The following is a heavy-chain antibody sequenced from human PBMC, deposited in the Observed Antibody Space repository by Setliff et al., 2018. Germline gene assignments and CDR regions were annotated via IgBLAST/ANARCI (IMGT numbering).Heavy chain of an antibody. CDR3: ARHLVVVPAATYGMDV. J-gene: IGHJ6*02. V-gene: IGHV5-51*01. CDR1: GYSFTSYW. CDR2: IYPGDSDT. Sequence: ESLKISCKGSGYSFTSYWIGWVRQMPGKGLEWMGIIYPGDSDTRYSPSFQGQVTISADKSISTAYLQWSSLKASDTAMYYCARHLVVVPAATYGMDVWGQGTTVTVSS. D-gene: IGHD2-2*01.